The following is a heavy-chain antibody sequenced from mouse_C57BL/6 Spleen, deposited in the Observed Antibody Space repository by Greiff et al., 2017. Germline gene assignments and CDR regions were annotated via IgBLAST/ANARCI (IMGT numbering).Heavy chain of an antibody. Sequence: QVQLQQPGAELVMPGASVKLSCKASGYTFTSYWMPWVKQRPGQGLEWIGEIDPSDSYTNYNQKFKGKSTLTVDKSSSTAYMQLSSLTSEDSAVYYCARSRYCDVWGTGTTVTVSS. CDR1: GYTFTSYW. CDR3: ARSRYCDV. J-gene: IGHJ1*03. V-gene: IGHV1-69*01. CDR2: IDPSDSYT.